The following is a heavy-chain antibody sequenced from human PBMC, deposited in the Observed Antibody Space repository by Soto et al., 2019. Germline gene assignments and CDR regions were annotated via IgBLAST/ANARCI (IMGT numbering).Heavy chain of an antibody. Sequence: LSCAASGFTFSSYWMHWVRQAPGKGLVWVSRINSDGSSTSYADSVKGRFTISRDNAKNTLYLQMNSLRAEDTAVYYCARDRAIAARLEPFDYWGQRTLVTVSS. CDR1: GFTFSSYW. CDR3: ARDRAIAARLEPFDY. D-gene: IGHD6-6*01. CDR2: INSDGSST. V-gene: IGHV3-74*01. J-gene: IGHJ4*02.